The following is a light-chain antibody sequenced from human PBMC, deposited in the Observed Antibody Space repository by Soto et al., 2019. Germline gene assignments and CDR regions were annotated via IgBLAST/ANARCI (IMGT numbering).Light chain of an antibody. CDR2: GAS. Sequence: EIFLTQSPGTLSLSPGEGTTLSCRASESVASLAWYQQKPGLAPRLLIYGASTRATGIPDRFSGSGSGTDFTLTISRLEPEDFAVYYCQYYGGSPRTFGRGTKVDIK. CDR3: QYYGGSPRT. J-gene: IGKJ1*01. V-gene: IGKV3-20*01. CDR1: ESVAS.